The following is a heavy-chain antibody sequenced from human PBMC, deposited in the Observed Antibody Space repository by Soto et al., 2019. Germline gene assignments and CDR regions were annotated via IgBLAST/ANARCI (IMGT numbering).Heavy chain of an antibody. CDR3: ATHLIYDFWSGPKLHYYYYGMDV. Sequence: PGGSLRLSCAASGFTFSSYAMSWVRKAPGKGLEWVSAISGSGGSTYYADSVKGRFTISRDNSKNTLYLQMNSLRAEDTAVYYCATHLIYDFWSGPKLHYYYYGMDVWGQGTTVTVSS. CDR2: ISGSGGST. J-gene: IGHJ6*02. D-gene: IGHD3-3*01. V-gene: IGHV3-23*01. CDR1: GFTFSSYA.